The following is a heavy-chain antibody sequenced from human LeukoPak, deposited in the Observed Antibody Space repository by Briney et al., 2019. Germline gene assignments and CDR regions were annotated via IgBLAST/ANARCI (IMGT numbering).Heavy chain of an antibody. J-gene: IGHJ4*02. CDR3: ARGYYDFWSGYPYHFDY. CDR1: GGSLSSRSYY. CDR2: IYYSGSTH. D-gene: IGHD3-3*01. Sequence: SETLSLTCSVSGGSLSSRSYYWGWIRQPPGKGLEWIGSIYYSGSTHYYNPSLKSRVTISVDTSKNQFSLKLSSVTAADTAVYHCARGYYDFWSGYPYHFDYWGQGTLVTVSS. V-gene: IGHV4-39*01.